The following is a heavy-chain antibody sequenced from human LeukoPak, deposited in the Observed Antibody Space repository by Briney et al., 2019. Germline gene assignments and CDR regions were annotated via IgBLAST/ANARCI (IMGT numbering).Heavy chain of an antibody. Sequence: PGESLKISCEASGYSFTTYWIGWVRQMPGKGLEWMGIIYAGDSETRYSPSFQGQVTISVDKSIITAYLQWSSLKASDTAMYYCARRSGGGYYFDNWGQGTLVTVSS. CDR1: GYSFTTYW. J-gene: IGHJ4*02. CDR2: IYAGDSET. V-gene: IGHV5-51*01. CDR3: ARRSGGGYYFDN. D-gene: IGHD6-19*01.